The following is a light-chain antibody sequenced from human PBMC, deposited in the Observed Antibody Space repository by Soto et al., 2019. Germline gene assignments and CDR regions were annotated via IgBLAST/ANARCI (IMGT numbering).Light chain of an antibody. J-gene: IGLJ1*01. V-gene: IGLV2-11*01. CDR3: CSYAGSVYV. CDR1: SSDVGGYNY. CDR2: DVS. Sequence: QSVLTQPRSVSGSPGQSVTISCTGTSSDVGGYNYVSWYQEHPGKAPKLMIYDVSKRPSGVPDRFSGSKSDNTASLTISGLQAEDEADYYCCSYAGSVYVFGTGTKVTVL.